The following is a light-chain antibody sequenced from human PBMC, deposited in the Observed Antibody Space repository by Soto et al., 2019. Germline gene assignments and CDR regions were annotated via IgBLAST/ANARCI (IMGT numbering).Light chain of an antibody. V-gene: IGKV4-1*01. J-gene: IGKJ2*01. Sequence: DIVMTQSPDSLAVSLGETATINCKSSQSVLYSSNNKNYLAWYQQKPGQPPKLLIYWASTRESGVPDRFSGSGSGTDFTLTITSLQAEDAAVYYCQQYYTPVYAFGQGTKLEIK. CDR2: WAS. CDR3: QQYYTPVYA. CDR1: QSVLYSSNNKNY.